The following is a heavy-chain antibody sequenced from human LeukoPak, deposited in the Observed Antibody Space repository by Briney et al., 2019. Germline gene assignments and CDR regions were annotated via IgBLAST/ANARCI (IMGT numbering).Heavy chain of an antibody. CDR3: AKVPIRGGYCSSTSCYPAFYFDY. Sequence: ASVKVSCKVSGYTLTELSMHWVRQAPGKGLEWMGGFDPEDGETIYAQKFQGRVTMTEDTSTDTAYMELSSLRAEDTAVYYCAKVPIRGGYCSSTSCYPAFYFDYWGQGTLVTVSS. CDR1: GYTLTELS. J-gene: IGHJ4*02. CDR2: FDPEDGET. V-gene: IGHV1-24*01. D-gene: IGHD2-2*01.